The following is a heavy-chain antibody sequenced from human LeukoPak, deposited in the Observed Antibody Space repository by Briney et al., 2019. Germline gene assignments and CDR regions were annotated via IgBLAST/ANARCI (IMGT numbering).Heavy chain of an antibody. CDR3: ARDRGFSYGIDF. Sequence: PGGSLRLSCAASGFTFSDYWMSWVRQAPGKGLEWVANIQQDGSEKYYMDSVKGRFTISRDNAKKSLFLQVSSLRGEDTAVHYCARDRGFSYGIDFWGQGTLVTVSS. J-gene: IGHJ4*02. CDR1: GFTFSDYW. D-gene: IGHD5-18*01. V-gene: IGHV3-7*04. CDR2: IQQDGSEK.